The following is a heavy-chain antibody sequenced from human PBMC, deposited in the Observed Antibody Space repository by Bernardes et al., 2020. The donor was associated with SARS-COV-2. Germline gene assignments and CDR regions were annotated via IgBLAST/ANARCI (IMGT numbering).Heavy chain of an antibody. Sequence: TGSCAVSGFTFSRYWRSWVRPASGKGLERVANIKQDGSEKYDVDSVKGRFTIARDNAKNSLYLQMNSLRAEDTAVYYGARDIVVPAALLIWQLVNGYYYYGMDVWGQRTTVTVSS. J-gene: IGHJ6*02. CDR3: ARDIVVPAALLIWQLVNGYYYYGMDV. D-gene: IGHD2-2*02. V-gene: IGHV3-7*01. CDR1: GFTFSRYW. CDR2: IKQDGSEK.